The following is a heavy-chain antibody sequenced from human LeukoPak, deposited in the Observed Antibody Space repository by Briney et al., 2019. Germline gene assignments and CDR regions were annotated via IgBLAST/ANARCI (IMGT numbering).Heavy chain of an antibody. CDR2: IYGNGKRV. CDR3: IKETSAGGLDY. CDR1: GPYVQDYA. V-gene: IGHV3-9*01. D-gene: IGHD4-23*01. Sequence: PGRSLRLSCKASGPYVQDYAMHWVRQAPGKGLEWVSGIYGNGKRVDYADSVKGRFTVSRDNAKSSLYLQMNSLRPEDTALYYCIKETSAGGLDYWGQGTLVTVSS. J-gene: IGHJ4*02.